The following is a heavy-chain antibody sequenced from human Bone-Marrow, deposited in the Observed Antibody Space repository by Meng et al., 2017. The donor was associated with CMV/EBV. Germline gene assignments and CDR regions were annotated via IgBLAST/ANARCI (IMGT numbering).Heavy chain of an antibody. J-gene: IGHJ6*02. CDR2: IIPILGIA. V-gene: IGHV1-69*10. CDR3: ARSLMTTVTTDYYYGMDV. D-gene: IGHD4-11*01. Sequence: SVKVSCKASGGTFSSYAISWVRQAPGQGLEWMGGIIPILGIANYAQKFQGRVTITADKSTSTAYMDLSSLRSEDTAMYYCARSLMTTVTTDYYYGMDVWGQGTTVTVSS. CDR1: GGTFSSYA.